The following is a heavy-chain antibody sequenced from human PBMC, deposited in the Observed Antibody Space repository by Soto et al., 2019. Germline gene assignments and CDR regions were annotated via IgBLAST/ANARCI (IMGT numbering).Heavy chain of an antibody. Sequence: GASVKVSCKASGYTFTSYYMHWVRQAPGQGLEWMGIINPSGGSTSYAQKFQGRVTMTRDTSTSTVYMELSSLRSEDTAVYYCARDRYREYYDSSGSPCYWGQGXLVTVSS. J-gene: IGHJ4*02. CDR3: ARDRYREYYDSSGSPCY. CDR1: GYTFTSYY. V-gene: IGHV1-46*01. D-gene: IGHD3-22*01. CDR2: INPSGGST.